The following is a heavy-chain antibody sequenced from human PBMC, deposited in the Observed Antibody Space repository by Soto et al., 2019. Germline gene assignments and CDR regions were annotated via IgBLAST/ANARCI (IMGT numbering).Heavy chain of an antibody. J-gene: IGHJ4*02. Sequence: GGSLRLSCAASGFTVSSNYMSWVRQAPGKGLEWVSVIYSGGSTYYADSVKGRFTISRDNSKNTLYLQMNSLRAEDTAVYYCTTLPGDYWTHYWGQGTLVTVSS. CDR1: GFTVSSNY. CDR2: IYSGGST. V-gene: IGHV3-53*01. D-gene: IGHD4-17*01. CDR3: TTLPGDYWTHY.